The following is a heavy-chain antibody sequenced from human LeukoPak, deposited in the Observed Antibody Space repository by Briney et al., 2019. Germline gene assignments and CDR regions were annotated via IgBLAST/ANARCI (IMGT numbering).Heavy chain of an antibody. CDR3: ARGTGNYYGY. J-gene: IGHJ4*02. V-gene: IGHV3-30*02. D-gene: IGHD3/OR15-3a*01. Sequence: GGSLRLSCAASGFTFSTYWMTWVRQAPGKGLEWVAFIRYDGSNKYYADSVKGRFTISRDNSKNTLYLQMNSLRAEDTAVYYCARGTGNYYGYWGQGTLVTVSS. CDR2: IRYDGSNK. CDR1: GFTFSTYW.